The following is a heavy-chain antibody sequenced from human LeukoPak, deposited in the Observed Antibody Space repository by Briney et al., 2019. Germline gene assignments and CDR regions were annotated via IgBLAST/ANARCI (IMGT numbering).Heavy chain of an antibody. CDR3: ARGDFGPVTTVATKLRRWFDP. D-gene: IGHD4-23*01. Sequence: ASVKVSCKASGYTFTSYGSSWVRQAPGQGLEWMGWISAYNGNTDYAQKPQGRVTRTTDTSTSTAYMELRSLRSDDTAVYYCARGDFGPVTTVATKLRRWFDPWGQGTLVTVSS. CDR2: ISAYNGNT. CDR1: GYTFTSYG. V-gene: IGHV1-18*01. J-gene: IGHJ5*02.